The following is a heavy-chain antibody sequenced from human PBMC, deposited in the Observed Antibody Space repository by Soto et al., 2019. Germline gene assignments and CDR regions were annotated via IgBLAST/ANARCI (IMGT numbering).Heavy chain of an antibody. CDR1: EFTFSSYW. CDR3: ARDLGAPGRGSAVGYYYHYGMDV. Sequence: EVQLVESGGGLVQPGGSLRLSCAASEFTFSSYWLNWVRQAPGKGLEWVANIKDDGSEKYYVDSVKGRFTISRDNAKNSLYRQMTSLRGEDTGVYYCARDLGAPGRGSAVGYYYHYGMDVWGQGTTVTVSS. J-gene: IGHJ6*02. CDR2: IKDDGSEK. V-gene: IGHV3-7*05. D-gene: IGHD2-2*01.